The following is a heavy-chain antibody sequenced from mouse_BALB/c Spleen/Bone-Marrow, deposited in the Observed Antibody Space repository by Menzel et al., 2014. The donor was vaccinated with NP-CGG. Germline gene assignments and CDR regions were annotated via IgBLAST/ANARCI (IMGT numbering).Heavy chain of an antibody. CDR1: GYTFTSYW. D-gene: IGHD2-4*01. J-gene: IGHJ1*01. CDR3: TRGDYDWYFDV. Sequence: QVQLQQSGAELVKPGASVKMSCKASGYTFTSYWMHWVKQRPGQGLKWIGVIDPSDSYTSYNQKFKGKATLTVDTSSSTAYMQLSSLTSEDSAVYYCTRGDYDWYFDVWGAGTTVTVSS. CDR2: IDPSDSYT. V-gene: IGHV1S127*01.